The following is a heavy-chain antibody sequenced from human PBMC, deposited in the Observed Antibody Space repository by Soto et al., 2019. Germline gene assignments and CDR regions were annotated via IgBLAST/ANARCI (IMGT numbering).Heavy chain of an antibody. Sequence: PSETLSLTCAVYGGSFSGYYWSWIRQPPGKGLEWVGEINHSGSTNYNPSLKSRVTISVDTSKNQFSLKLSSVTAADTAVYYCARVVGFVAARPTYYYGMDVWGQGTTVTVPS. CDR3: ARVVGFVAARPTYYYGMDV. J-gene: IGHJ6*02. CDR2: INHSGST. V-gene: IGHV4-34*01. CDR1: GGSFSGYY. D-gene: IGHD6-6*01.